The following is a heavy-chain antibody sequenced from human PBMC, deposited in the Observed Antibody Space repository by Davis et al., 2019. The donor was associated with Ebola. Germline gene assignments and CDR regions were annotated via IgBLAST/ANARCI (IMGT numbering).Heavy chain of an antibody. CDR3: ARVLGYCSGGSCYASGWFDP. D-gene: IGHD2-15*01. Sequence: AASVKVSCKASGYTFTSYYMHWVRQAPGQGLEWMGIINPSGGSTSYAQKFQGRVTMTRDTSISTAYMELSRLRSDDTAVYYCARVLGYCSGGSCYASGWFDPWGQGTLVTVSS. CDR2: INPSGGST. CDR1: GYTFTSYY. J-gene: IGHJ5*02. V-gene: IGHV1-46*01.